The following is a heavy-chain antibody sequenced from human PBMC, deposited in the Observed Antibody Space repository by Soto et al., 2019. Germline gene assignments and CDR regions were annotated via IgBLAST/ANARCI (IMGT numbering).Heavy chain of an antibody. D-gene: IGHD3-9*01. Sequence: QVQLQQWGAGLLKPSETLSLTCAVYGGSFSGYYWSWIRQPPGKGLEWIGEINHSGSTNYNPSLKSRVTISVDTPKNQLSLKLGSVAAADTAVYYCGRGRGGGDTYYDILTGYSSGYYYYYYMDVWGKGTTVTVSS. CDR1: GGSFSGYY. CDR3: GRGRGGGDTYYDILTGYSSGYYYYYYMDV. J-gene: IGHJ6*03. CDR2: INHSGST. V-gene: IGHV4-34*01.